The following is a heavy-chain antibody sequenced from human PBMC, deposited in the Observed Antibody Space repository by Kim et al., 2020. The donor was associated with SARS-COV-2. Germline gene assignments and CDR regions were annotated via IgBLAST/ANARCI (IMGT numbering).Heavy chain of an antibody. CDR2: IWYDGSNK. V-gene: IGHV3-33*08. D-gene: IGHD3-22*01. Sequence: GGSLRLSCAASGFTFSSYGMHWVRQAPGKGLEWVAVIWYDGSNKYYADSVKGRFTISRDNSKNTLYPQMNSLRAEDTAVYYCARDSYYYDSSGYYYSPWYYYGMDVWGQGTTVTVSS. J-gene: IGHJ6*02. CDR1: GFTFSSYG. CDR3: ARDSYYYDSSGYYYSPWYYYGMDV.